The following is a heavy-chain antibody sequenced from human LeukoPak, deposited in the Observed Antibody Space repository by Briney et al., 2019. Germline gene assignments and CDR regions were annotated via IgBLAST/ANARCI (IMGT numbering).Heavy chain of an antibody. D-gene: IGHD5-18*01. CDR3: AKGLMGGYGYNYYYGMDV. CDR2: IKQDESEK. V-gene: IGHV3-7*03. Sequence: GGSLRLSCEASGFTLGTLWMSWVRQAPGKGLEWVASIKQDESEKHYVESVKGRFTISRDNAKNSLYLQMNSLRAEDTAVYFCAKGLMGGYGYNYYYGMDVWGQGTTVTVSS. CDR1: GFTLGTLW. J-gene: IGHJ6*02.